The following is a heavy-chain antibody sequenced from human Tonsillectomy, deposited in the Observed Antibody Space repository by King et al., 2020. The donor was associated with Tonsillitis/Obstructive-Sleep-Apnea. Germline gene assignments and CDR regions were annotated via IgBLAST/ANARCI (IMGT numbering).Heavy chain of an antibody. CDR3: ARSPAIYYFWSGYXTYYYYMDV. J-gene: IGHJ6*03. D-gene: IGHD3-3*01. Sequence: VQLQQWGAGLLKPSETLSLTCAVYGGSFSGYYWSWIRQPPGKGLEWIGEINHSGSTNYNQSLKSRVTISXDTSKNQFSXKLSSLTAADTAVYSCARSPAIYYFWSGYXTYYYYMDVWGQXTXVTVSX. V-gene: IGHV4-34*01. CDR1: GGSFSGYY. CDR2: INHSGST.